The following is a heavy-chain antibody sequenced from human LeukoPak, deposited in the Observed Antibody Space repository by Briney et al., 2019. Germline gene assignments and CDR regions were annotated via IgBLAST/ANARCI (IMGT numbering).Heavy chain of an antibody. D-gene: IGHD3-10*01. Sequence: SETLSLSCTVSGYSISSGYYWGWIRQSPGKGLEWIGRVYHSGCTYYNPSLKSRVTISIDTSKNQFSPKLNSVTVADTAIYYCARGSGSYGSNMDVWGKGTTVTISS. V-gene: IGHV4-38-2*02. CDR2: VYHSGCT. CDR3: ARGSGSYGSNMDV. CDR1: GYSISSGYY. J-gene: IGHJ6*03.